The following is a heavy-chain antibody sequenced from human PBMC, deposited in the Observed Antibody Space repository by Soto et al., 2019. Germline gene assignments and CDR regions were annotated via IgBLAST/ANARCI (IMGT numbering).Heavy chain of an antibody. J-gene: IGHJ4*02. Sequence: QVQLVQSGAEVKKPGASVKVSCKASGYTFTSYDINWVRQATGQGLEWMGWMNPNSGNTGYAQKFKGRVTMTRNTSISTAYRELSSLRYEDPAVYYCARYTNDYGDRHWGQGTLVTFSS. CDR3: ARYTNDYGDRH. CDR2: MNPNSGNT. D-gene: IGHD4-17*01. CDR1: GYTFTSYD. V-gene: IGHV1-8*01.